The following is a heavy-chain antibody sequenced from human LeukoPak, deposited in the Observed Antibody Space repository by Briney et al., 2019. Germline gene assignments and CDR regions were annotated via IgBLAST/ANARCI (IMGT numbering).Heavy chain of an antibody. CDR1: GGSISSYY. D-gene: IGHD1-26*01. J-gene: IGHJ4*02. CDR2: IYYSGST. Sequence: PSETLSLICTVSGGSISSYYWSWIRQPPGKGLEWIGYIYYSGSTNYNPSLKSRVTMSVDTSKNQLSLKMSSVTAADTAVYYCARFSYSGSFYYWGQGTLVTVSS. CDR3: ARFSYSGSFYY. V-gene: IGHV4-59*01.